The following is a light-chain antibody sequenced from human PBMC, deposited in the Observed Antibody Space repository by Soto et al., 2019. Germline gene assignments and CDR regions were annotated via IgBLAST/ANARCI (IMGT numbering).Light chain of an antibody. CDR1: SIDVGGYNY. CDR3: SSYTSSSTVV. Sequence: QSVLTQPASVSGSPGQSITISCTGTSIDVGGYNYVSWYQQHPGKAPKLMIYEVSNRPSGVSNRFSGSKSGNTASLTISGLQAEDEADYYCSSYTSSSTVVFGGGTQLTVL. V-gene: IGLV2-14*01. J-gene: IGLJ2*01. CDR2: EVS.